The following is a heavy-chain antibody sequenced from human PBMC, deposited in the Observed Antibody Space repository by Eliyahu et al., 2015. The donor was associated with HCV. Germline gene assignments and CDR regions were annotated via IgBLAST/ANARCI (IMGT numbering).Heavy chain of an antibody. CDR2: IIPIFGTA. Sequence: QVQLVQSGAEVKKPGSSVKVSCKASGGTFSXYAISWVRQAPGQGLEWMGGIIPIFGTANYAQKFQGRVTITADKSTSTAYMELSSLRSEDTAVYYCAWGGLSGSYSRDAFDIWGQGTMVTVSS. V-gene: IGHV1-69*06. CDR3: AWGGLSGSYSRDAFDI. CDR1: GGTFSXYA. J-gene: IGHJ3*02. D-gene: IGHD1-26*01.